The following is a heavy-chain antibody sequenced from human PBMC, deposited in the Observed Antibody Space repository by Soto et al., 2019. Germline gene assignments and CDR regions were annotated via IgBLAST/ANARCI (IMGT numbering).Heavy chain of an antibody. CDR2: IDPSDSYT. CDR1: GYSFTSYW. J-gene: IGHJ6*03. CDR3: ARRQRGYSYGYYYYYMDV. D-gene: IGHD5-18*01. Sequence: GESLKISCKGSGYSFTSYWISWVRQMPGKGLEWMGRIDPSDSYTNYSPSFQGHVTISADKSISTAYLQWSSLKASDTAMYYCARRQRGYSYGYYYYYMDVWGKGTTVTVSS. V-gene: IGHV5-10-1*01.